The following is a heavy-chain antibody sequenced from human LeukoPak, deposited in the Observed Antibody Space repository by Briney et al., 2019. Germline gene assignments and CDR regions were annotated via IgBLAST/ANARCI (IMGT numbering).Heavy chain of an antibody. CDR3: ARTPGGGGSYYFDY. D-gene: IGHD1-26*01. Sequence: SETLSLTCTVSGGSISSGSYYWSWIRQPARKGLEWIGRIYTSGSTNYNPSLKSRVTISVDTSKNQFSLKLSSVTAADTAVYYCARTPGGGGSYYFDYWGQGTLVTVSS. CDR1: GGSISSGSYY. J-gene: IGHJ4*02. V-gene: IGHV4-61*02. CDR2: IYTSGST.